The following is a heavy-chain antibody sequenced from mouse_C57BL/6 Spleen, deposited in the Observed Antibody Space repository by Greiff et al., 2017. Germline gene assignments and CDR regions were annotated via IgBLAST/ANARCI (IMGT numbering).Heavy chain of an antibody. V-gene: IGHV14-2*01. CDR2: IDPEDGDT. CDR1: GFNFKGYY. D-gene: IGHD2-2*01. Sequence: VQLQQSGAELVKPGASVKLSCTASGFNFKGYYMHWVKQRTEQGLEWIGRIDPEDGDTKYATKFKGKATITADTSSNTAYLQRSSRTSEDTAVYYCARSGEGYDGGYYGVWGTGTTVTVSS. J-gene: IGHJ1*03. CDR3: ARSGEGYDGGYYGV.